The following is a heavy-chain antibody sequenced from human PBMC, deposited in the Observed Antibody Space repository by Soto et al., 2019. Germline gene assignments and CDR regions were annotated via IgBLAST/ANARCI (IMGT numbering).Heavy chain of an antibody. V-gene: IGHV1-69*01. CDR3: ARADIVVVPAARRKEYYGMDV. J-gene: IGHJ6*02. Sequence: QVQLVQSGAEVKKPGSSVKVSCKASGGTFSSYAISWVRQAPGQGLEWMGGIIPIFGTANYAQKFQGRVTITADESTSTAYMELSSLRSEDTAVYYCARADIVVVPAARRKEYYGMDVWGQGTTVTVSS. CDR2: IIPIFGTA. D-gene: IGHD2-2*01. CDR1: GGTFSSYA.